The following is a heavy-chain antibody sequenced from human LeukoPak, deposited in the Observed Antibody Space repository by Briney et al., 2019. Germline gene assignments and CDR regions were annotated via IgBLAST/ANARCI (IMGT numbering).Heavy chain of an antibody. CDR2: IYYSGST. CDR3: ARSIGDIVATISLGHDNWFDP. D-gene: IGHD5-12*01. J-gene: IGHJ5*02. V-gene: IGHV4-39*01. CDR1: GGSISSSSYY. Sequence: SETLSLTCTVSGGSISSSSYYWGWIRQPPGKGLEWIGSIYYSGSTYYNPSLKSRVTISIDTSKNQFSLRLNSVTAADTAVYYCARSIGDIVATISLGHDNWFDPWGQGTLVTVSS.